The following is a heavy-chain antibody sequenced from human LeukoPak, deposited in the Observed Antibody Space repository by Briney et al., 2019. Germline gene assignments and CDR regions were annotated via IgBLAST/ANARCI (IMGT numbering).Heavy chain of an antibody. V-gene: IGHV4-59*12. D-gene: IGHD2-21*02. CDR1: GGSINNYY. J-gene: IGHJ6*03. CDR3: AGGLTSYYYYYYMDV. CDR2: VFYTGYT. Sequence: SETLSLTCTVSGGSINNYYWSWVRQPPGKGLEWIGYVFYTGYTNYNPSLKSRVTISVDTSKNQFSLKLSSVTAADTAVYYCAGGLTSYYYYYYMDVWGKGTTVTISS.